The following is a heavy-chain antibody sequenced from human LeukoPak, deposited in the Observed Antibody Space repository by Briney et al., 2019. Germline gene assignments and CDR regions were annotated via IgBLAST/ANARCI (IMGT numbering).Heavy chain of an antibody. Sequence: GGSLRISCAVSGVTFSSYGMNWVRQAPGKGPEWVAYITANNTTKYYADSVKGRFTISRDNAKKSLFLQMNSLRAEDTAVYYCAAASAFSSSWRSWGQGTVVTVSS. CDR1: GVTFSSYG. CDR3: AAASAFSSSWRS. V-gene: IGHV3-48*01. J-gene: IGHJ5*02. D-gene: IGHD6-13*01. CDR2: ITANNTTK.